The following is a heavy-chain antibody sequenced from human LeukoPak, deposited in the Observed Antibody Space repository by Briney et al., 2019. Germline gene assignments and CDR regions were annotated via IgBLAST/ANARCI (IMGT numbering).Heavy chain of an antibody. J-gene: IGHJ6*02. Sequence: GGSLRLSCAASGFTFDGYAMHWVRQAPGKGLEWVSGISWNSGSIGYADSVKGRFTISRDNAKNSLYLQMNSLRAEDTALYYCAKAPYSNFYYYGMDVWGQGTTVTVSS. V-gene: IGHV3-9*01. CDR2: ISWNSGSI. CDR3: AKAPYSNFYYYGMDV. D-gene: IGHD4-11*01. CDR1: GFTFDGYA.